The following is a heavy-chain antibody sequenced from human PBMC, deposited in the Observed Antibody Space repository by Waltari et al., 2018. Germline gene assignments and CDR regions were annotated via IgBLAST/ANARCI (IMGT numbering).Heavy chain of an antibody. CDR3: ARHWKKSGYRFDP. J-gene: IGHJ5*02. CDR2: IYYTGST. V-gene: IGHV4-39*01. Sequence: AWVRRSPGKGLGWIGNIYYTGSTYYNPTLTSRVTISGDMSKNQFSLNLSSVTAADTAVYYCARHWKKSGYRFDPWGRGTLVTVSS. D-gene: IGHD5-12*01.